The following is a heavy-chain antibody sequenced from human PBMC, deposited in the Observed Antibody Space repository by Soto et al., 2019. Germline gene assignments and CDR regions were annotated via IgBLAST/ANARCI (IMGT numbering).Heavy chain of an antibody. CDR1: GFTVSSKY. J-gene: IGHJ6*02. CDR3: ARGDASGSYPWYYYYGMDV. V-gene: IGHV3-66*01. CDR2: IQSGGPT. D-gene: IGHD1-26*01. Sequence: PGGSLRLSCAASGFTVSSKYMSWVRQAPGKGLEWVSLIQSGGPTYYADSVKGRFTISRDTSENTVHLQMDSLRAEDTAVYYCARGDASGSYPWYYYYGMDVWGQGTTVTVSS.